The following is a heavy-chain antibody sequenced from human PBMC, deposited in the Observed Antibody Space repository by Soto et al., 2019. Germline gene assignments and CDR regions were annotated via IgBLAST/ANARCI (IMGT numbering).Heavy chain of an antibody. D-gene: IGHD1-7*01. CDR3: ARFGAGTTAYYYGMDV. J-gene: IGHJ6*02. Sequence: SETLSLTCAVSGGSISSGGYSWSWIRQPPGKGLEWIGYIYHSGSTYYNPSLKSRVTISVDRSKNQFSLKLSSVTAADTAVYYCARFGAGTTAYYYGMDVWGQGTTVT. V-gene: IGHV4-30-2*01. CDR1: GGSISSGGYS. CDR2: IYHSGST.